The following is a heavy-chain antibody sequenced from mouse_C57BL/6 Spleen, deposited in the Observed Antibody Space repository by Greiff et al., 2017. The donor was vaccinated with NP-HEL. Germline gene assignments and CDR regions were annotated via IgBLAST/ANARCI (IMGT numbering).Heavy chain of an antibody. J-gene: IGHJ1*03. CDR3: ARGDYDGYFDV. CDR1: GYTFTSYT. V-gene: IGHV1-4*01. D-gene: IGHD2-4*01. Sequence: QVQLKESGAELARPGASVKMSCKASGYTFTSYTMHWVKQRPGQGLEWIRYINPSSGYTKYNQKFKDKATLTADKSSSTSYMQLSRLTSEDSAVYYCARGDYDGYFDVWGTGTTVTVSS. CDR2: INPSSGYT.